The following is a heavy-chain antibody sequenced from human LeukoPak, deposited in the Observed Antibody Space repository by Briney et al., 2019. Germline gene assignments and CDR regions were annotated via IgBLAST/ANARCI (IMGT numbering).Heavy chain of an antibody. CDR2: INHSGST. CDR3: ARGLTTVTTFNWFDP. Sequence: SETLSLTCAVYGGSFSGYFWSWIRQPPGKGLEWIGEINHSGSTNYNPSPKSRVTISVDTSKNQFSLKLSSVTAADTAVYSCARGLTTVTTFNWFDPWGQGTLVAVSS. J-gene: IGHJ5*02. CDR1: GGSFSGYF. D-gene: IGHD4-17*01. V-gene: IGHV4-34*01.